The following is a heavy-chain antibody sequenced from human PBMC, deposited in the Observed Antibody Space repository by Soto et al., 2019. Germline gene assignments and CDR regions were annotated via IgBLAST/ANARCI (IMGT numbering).Heavy chain of an antibody. Sequence: QVQLVQSGAEVKKPGSSVKVSCKASGGTFSSYGISWVRQAPGQGLAWMGGIIPIFGTANYAQKFQGRVTITADESTSTAYMELSRLRSEDTAVYYCARAVEQSYYYYGMDVWGQGTTVTVSS. J-gene: IGHJ6*02. CDR1: GGTFSSYG. CDR3: ARAVEQSYYYYGMDV. V-gene: IGHV1-69*12. CDR2: IIPIFGTA.